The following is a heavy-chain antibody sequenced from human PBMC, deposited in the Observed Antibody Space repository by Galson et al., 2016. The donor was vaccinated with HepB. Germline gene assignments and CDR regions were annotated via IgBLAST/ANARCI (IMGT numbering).Heavy chain of an antibody. D-gene: IGHD3-9*01. CDR2: IYPGDSDT. CDR3: ARAPGYFDWFYPPYGMDV. CDR1: GYSFTSFW. J-gene: IGHJ6*02. V-gene: IGHV5-51*01. Sequence: QSGAEVKKPGESLKISCKGSGYSFTSFWIGWVRQMPGKGLEWMGIIYPGDSDTRYSPSFQGQVTISADKSISTAYLQWSSLKASNTAMYYCARAPGYFDWFYPPYGMDVWGQGNPGHRLL.